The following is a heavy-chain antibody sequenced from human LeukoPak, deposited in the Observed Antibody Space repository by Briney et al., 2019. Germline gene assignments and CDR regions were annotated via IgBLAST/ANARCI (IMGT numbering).Heavy chain of an antibody. J-gene: IGHJ4*02. CDR3: ARGPPKGDSDY. CDR1: GGSLSGYY. CDR2: INHSGST. Sequence: PSETLSLTCAVYGGSLSGYYWSWIRQPPGKGLEWIGEINHSGSTYYNPSLKSRVTISVDTSKNQFSLKLSSVTAADTAVYYCARGPPKGDSDYWGQGTLVTVSS. V-gene: IGHV4-34*09.